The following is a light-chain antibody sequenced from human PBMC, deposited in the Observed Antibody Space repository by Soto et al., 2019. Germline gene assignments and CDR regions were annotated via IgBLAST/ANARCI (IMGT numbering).Light chain of an antibody. CDR2: GNS. V-gene: IGLV1-40*01. CDR1: SSNIGAGYD. CDR3: QSYDSSLSVV. Sequence: QSVLTXPPSVSGAPGQSVTISCPGVSSNIGAGYDVHWYQQLPGTAPKLLIYGNSNRPSGVPDRFSGSKSGTSASLAITGLQAEDEADYYCQSYDSSLSVVFGTGTKVTGL. J-gene: IGLJ1*01.